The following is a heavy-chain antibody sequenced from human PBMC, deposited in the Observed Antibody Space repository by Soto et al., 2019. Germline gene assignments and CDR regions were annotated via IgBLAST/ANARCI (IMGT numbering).Heavy chain of an antibody. V-gene: IGHV4-34*01. Sequence: SETLSLTCAVYGGSFSGYYWSWIRQPPGKGLEWIGEINHSGSTNYNPSLKSRVTISVDTSKNQFSLKLSSVTAADTAVYYCARGGPDYYGSGLPRSYYYYYYGVDVWGQGTTVTVSS. CDR2: INHSGST. D-gene: IGHD3-10*01. CDR3: ARGGPDYYGSGLPRSYYYYYYGVDV. J-gene: IGHJ6*02. CDR1: GGSFSGYY.